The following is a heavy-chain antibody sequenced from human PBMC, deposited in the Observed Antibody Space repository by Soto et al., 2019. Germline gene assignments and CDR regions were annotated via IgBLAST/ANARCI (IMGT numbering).Heavy chain of an antibody. CDR3: ARGDSTDCSNGVCSFFYNHDMDV. CDR2: INPKSGGT. J-gene: IGHJ6*02. Sequence: ASVKVSCKASGYSFTDYHIHWVRQAPGQGLEWLGRINPKSGGTSTAQKVQGWVTMTTDTSISTASMELTRLTSDDTAIYYCARGDSTDCSNGVCSFFYNHDMDVWGQGTTVTVSS. CDR1: GYSFTDYH. V-gene: IGHV1-2*04. D-gene: IGHD2-8*01.